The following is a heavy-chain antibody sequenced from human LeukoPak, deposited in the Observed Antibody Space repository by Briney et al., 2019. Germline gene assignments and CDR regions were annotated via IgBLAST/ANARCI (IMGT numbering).Heavy chain of an antibody. CDR3: AKDVGEDYGFDY. CDR1: GFTFSSYS. J-gene: IGHJ4*02. D-gene: IGHD4-17*01. V-gene: IGHV3-21*01. CDR2: ISSSSSYI. Sequence: GGPLRLSCAASGFTFSSYSMNWVRQAPGKGLEWVSSISSSSSYIYYADSVKGRFTISRDNAKNSLYLQMNSLRAEDTAVYYCAKDVGEDYGFDYWGQGTLVTVSS.